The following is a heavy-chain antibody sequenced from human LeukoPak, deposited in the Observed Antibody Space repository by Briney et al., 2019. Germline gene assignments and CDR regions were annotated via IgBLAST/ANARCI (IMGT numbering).Heavy chain of an antibody. CDR2: ISLSGGT. CDR3: ARHRLKLWHFDD. CDR1: GDSVSAYY. Sequence: SETLSLTCSVSGDSVSAYYWNWIRQPAGKGLEWIGRISLSGGTIYNPSLQSRLSTSIDTSENQISLRLSSVTAADTAVYYCARHRLKLWHFDDWGQGTLVTVSS. V-gene: IGHV4-4*07. J-gene: IGHJ4*02. D-gene: IGHD3-16*01.